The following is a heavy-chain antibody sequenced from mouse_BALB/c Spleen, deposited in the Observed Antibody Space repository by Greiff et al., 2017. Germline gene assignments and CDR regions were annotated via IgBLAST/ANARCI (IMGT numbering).Heavy chain of an antibody. Sequence: EVKLQESGPGLVKPSQSLSLTCTVTGYSITSDYAWNWIRQFPGNKLEWMGYISYSGSTSYNPSLKSRISITRDTSKNQFFLQLNSVTTEDTATYYCARSADRYFDYWGQGTTLTVSS. D-gene: IGHD2-14*01. CDR3: ARSADRYFDY. CDR1: GYSITSDYA. CDR2: ISYSGST. J-gene: IGHJ2*01. V-gene: IGHV3-2*02.